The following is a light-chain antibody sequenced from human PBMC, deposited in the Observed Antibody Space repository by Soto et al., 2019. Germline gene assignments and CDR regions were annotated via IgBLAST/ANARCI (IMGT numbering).Light chain of an antibody. CDR1: RSNIGNNY. J-gene: IGLJ2*01. CDR2: DNN. V-gene: IGLV1-51*01. CDR3: ATWDHSLSAGV. Sequence: QAVVTQPPSVSAAPGQKVTISCSGSRSNIGNNYVSWYQQLPGTAPKLLIYDNNERPSGIPDRFSGSKSGTSATLGITGLQTGDEADYYCATWDHSLSAGVFGGGTKLTVL.